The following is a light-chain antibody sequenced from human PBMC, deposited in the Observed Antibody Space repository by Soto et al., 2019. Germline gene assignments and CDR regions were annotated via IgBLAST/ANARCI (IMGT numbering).Light chain of an antibody. Sequence: MTQSPSTLSASVGDRVTITCRASQSVSTWLAWYQHKPGQAPRLLISGASTGATGIPARFSGSGSGTEFTLTISSLQSEDCAIYYCQKYHTWPITFGGVTKADSK. CDR2: GAS. CDR3: QKYHTWPIT. J-gene: IGKJ4*01. CDR1: QSVSTW. V-gene: IGKV3-15*01.